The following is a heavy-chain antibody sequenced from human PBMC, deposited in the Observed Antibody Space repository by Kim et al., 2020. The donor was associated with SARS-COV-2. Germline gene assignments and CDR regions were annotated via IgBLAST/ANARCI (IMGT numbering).Heavy chain of an antibody. Sequence: NPSLESRVTMSVDTSKRQFSLRLTSVTATYTAVYYCARKIVSWNSPFDDWGQGILVTVSS. CDR3: ARKIVSWNSPFDD. D-gene: IGHD3-22*01. V-gene: IGHV4-28*01. J-gene: IGHJ4*02.